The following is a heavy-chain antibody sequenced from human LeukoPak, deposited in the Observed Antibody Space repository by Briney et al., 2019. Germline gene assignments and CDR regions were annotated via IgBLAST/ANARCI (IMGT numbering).Heavy chain of an antibody. CDR1: GFTFSSYE. CDR2: VSSSSSTI. J-gene: IGHJ6*03. V-gene: IGHV3-48*01. D-gene: IGHD3-3*01. CDR3: AREKDYDFWSGHYYYYYMDV. Sequence: GGSLRLSCAASGFTFSSYEMNWVRQAPGKGLEWVSYVSSSSSTIYYADSVKGRFTISRDNAKNSLYLQMNSLRAEDTAVYYCAREKDYDFWSGHYYYYYMDVWGKGTTVTVSS.